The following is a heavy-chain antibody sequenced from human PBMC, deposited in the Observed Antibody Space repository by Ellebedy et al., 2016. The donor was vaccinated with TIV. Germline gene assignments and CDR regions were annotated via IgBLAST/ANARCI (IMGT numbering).Heavy chain of an antibody. J-gene: IGHJ6*03. CDR2: GYHSGCT. CDR1: GYFIIDGYY. V-gene: IGHV4-38-2*02. CDR3: ARDGTVLVPAADMDV. D-gene: IGHD2-2*01. Sequence: SETLSLTCTVSGYFIIDGYYWGWIRQPPGKGLEWLGSGYHSGCTFYNPSLKSRVSISVDTTKNQFSLRLASVTAADTAVYYCARDGTVLVPAADMDVWGKGTTVTVSS.